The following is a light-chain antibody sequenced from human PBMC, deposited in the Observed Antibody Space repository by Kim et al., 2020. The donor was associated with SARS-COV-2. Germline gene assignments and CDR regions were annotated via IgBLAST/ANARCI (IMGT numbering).Light chain of an antibody. CDR1: QSVSSN. Sequence: PGERATRAGRARQSVSSNLAWYQQKPGQAPRLLIYGASTRATGIPARCSGSGSGTEFTLTISSLQSEDLAVYYCQQYNNWPPITCGQGTRLEIK. V-gene: IGKV3-15*01. CDR2: GAS. CDR3: QQYNNWPPIT. J-gene: IGKJ5*01.